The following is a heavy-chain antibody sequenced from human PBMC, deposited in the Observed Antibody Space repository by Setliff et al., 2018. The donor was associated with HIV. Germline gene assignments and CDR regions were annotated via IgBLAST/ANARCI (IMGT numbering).Heavy chain of an antibody. CDR1: GGSISSYY. D-gene: IGHD3-16*01. Sequence: SETLSLTCTVSGGSISSYYWSWIRQPAGKGLEWIGEVCQRGGINYYPFFWSRAIISMDKPRSYFSLRLTSVTAADTAIYFCVRNSGWALGSWGQGILVTVSS. CDR2: VCQRGGI. V-gene: IGHV4-59*12. CDR3: VRNSGWALGS. J-gene: IGHJ4*02.